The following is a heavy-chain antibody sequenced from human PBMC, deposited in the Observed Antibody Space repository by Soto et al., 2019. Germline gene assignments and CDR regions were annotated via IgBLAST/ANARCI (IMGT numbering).Heavy chain of an antibody. V-gene: IGHV1-2*02. CDR3: ARGGEFCSTGSCNSSLVDAFDV. Sequence: QVQLVQSGAEVKKPGASMKVSCKASGYTFSDYYMHWVRQAPGQGLECMGWISPNNGATNYAQKFQDRVTMTRDASITIAYMELSRLRSDDTAVYYCARGGEFCSTGSCNSSLVDAFDVWGQGTTVTVSS. CDR1: GYTFSDYY. CDR2: ISPNNGAT. D-gene: IGHD2-15*01. J-gene: IGHJ3*01.